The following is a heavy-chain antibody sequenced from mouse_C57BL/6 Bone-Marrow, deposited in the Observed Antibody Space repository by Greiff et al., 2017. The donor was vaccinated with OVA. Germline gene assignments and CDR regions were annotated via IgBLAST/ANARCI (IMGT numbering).Heavy chain of an antibody. Sequence: EVMLVESGGGLVQPGGSMKLSCVASGFTFSNYWMNWVRQSPEKGLEWVAQIRLKSDNYATHYAESVKGRFTISRDDSKSSVYLQMNNLRAEDTGIYYCTGPLDYRGFDYWGQGTTLTVSS. J-gene: IGHJ2*01. CDR3: TGPLDYRGFDY. CDR1: GFTFSNYW. D-gene: IGHD1-1*02. CDR2: IRLKSDNYAT. V-gene: IGHV6-3*01.